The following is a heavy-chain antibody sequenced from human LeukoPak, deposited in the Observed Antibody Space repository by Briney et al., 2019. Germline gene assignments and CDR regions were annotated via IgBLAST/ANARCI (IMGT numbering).Heavy chain of an antibody. CDR2: IKASNGGT. V-gene: IGHV1-2*06. CDR1: GYTFTGNY. CDR3: ARESASGSWPDS. Sequence: GASVKVSCKASGYTFTGNYMHWVRQAPGQGLEWMGRIKASNGGTDYAQKFQARVTMTRDTSTTTAYMEMTWLRSDDTAVYYCARESASGSWPDSWGQGTLVTVSS. D-gene: IGHD6-13*01. J-gene: IGHJ4*02.